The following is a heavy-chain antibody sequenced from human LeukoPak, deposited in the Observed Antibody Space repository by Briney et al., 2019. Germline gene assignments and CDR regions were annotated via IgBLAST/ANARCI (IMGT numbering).Heavy chain of an antibody. CDR2: IYTGGNT. CDR3: ARGLIYSPNWFDP. Sequence: GGSLRLSCADSGFTVSSNYMSWVRQAPGKGLEWVSVIYTGGNTYYADSVKGRFTISRDNSKNTLYLQTNSLRAEDTAVYYCARGLIYSPNWFDPWGQGTLVTVSS. J-gene: IGHJ5*02. V-gene: IGHV3-66*01. CDR1: GFTVSSNY. D-gene: IGHD4-11*01.